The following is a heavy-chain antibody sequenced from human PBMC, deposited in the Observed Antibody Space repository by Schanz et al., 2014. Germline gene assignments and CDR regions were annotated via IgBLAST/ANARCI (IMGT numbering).Heavy chain of an antibody. Sequence: DVQLLESGGGLVQPGGSLRLSCAASGFTFNSYAMTWVRQAPGKGLEWVSRISHSGGSKYYADSVKGRFTISRDNSKNTLYLQMNSLRAEDTAVYYCAKARRKSNCSGGRCFHYSYYGMDVWGQGTTVTVSS. CDR1: GFTFNSYA. V-gene: IGHV3-23*01. D-gene: IGHD2-15*01. CDR3: AKARRKSNCSGGRCFHYSYYGMDV. J-gene: IGHJ6*02. CDR2: ISHSGGSK.